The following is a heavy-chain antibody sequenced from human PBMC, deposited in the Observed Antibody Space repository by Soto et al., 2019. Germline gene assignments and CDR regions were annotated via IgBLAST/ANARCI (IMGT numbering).Heavy chain of an antibody. V-gene: IGHV3-30*18. J-gene: IGHJ6*02. Sequence: RRLSCAASGFTFSSYGMHWVRQAPGKGLEWVAVISYDGSNKYYADSVKGRFTISRDNSKNTLYLQMNSLRAEDTAVYYCAKGLGKKYSSSWYGGAPYYYYGMDVWGQGTTVTVSS. CDR3: AKGLGKKYSSSWYGGAPYYYYGMDV. D-gene: IGHD6-13*01. CDR1: GFTFSSYG. CDR2: ISYDGSNK.